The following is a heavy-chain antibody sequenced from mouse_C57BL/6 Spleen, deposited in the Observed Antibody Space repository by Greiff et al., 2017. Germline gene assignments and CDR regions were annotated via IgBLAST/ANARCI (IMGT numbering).Heavy chain of an antibody. CDR3: ASRSTVVAPYYAMDY. J-gene: IGHJ4*01. V-gene: IGHV1-50*01. CDR1: GYTFTSYW. Sequence: QVQLQQPGAELVKPGASVKLSCKASGYTFTSYWMQWVKQRPGQGLEWIGEIDPSDSYTNYNQKFKGKATLTVDTSSSTAYMQLSSLTSEDSAVYYCASRSTVVAPYYAMDYWGQGTSVTVSS. CDR2: IDPSDSYT. D-gene: IGHD1-1*01.